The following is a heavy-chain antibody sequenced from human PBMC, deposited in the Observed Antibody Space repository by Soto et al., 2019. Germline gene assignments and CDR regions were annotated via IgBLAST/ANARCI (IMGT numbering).Heavy chain of an antibody. D-gene: IGHD2-2*01. CDR1: GYSFTSYW. CDR3: AGGRSTSPWHGACGVDYYYCCMDV. CDR2: IYPGDSDT. Sequence: PGESLKISCKGSGYSFTSYWIGWVRQMPGKGLEWMGFIYPGDSDTRYSPSFQGQVTISADTSISTAYLQLRSLMASDNAMYYCAGGRSTSPWHGACGVDYYYCCMDVCGQ. V-gene: IGHV5-51*01. J-gene: IGHJ6*02.